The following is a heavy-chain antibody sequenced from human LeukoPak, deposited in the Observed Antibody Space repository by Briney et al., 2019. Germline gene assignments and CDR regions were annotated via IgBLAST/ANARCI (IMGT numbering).Heavy chain of an antibody. J-gene: IGHJ4*02. CDR2: ISSDGGST. CDR3: ALPLRDGDFYFDY. Sequence: GGSLRLSCSASGFTFWNYGMDWVRQAPGKGLEYVSGISSDGGSTSYADSVKGRFTISRDNAKNTVFLQMNSLRAEDTAVYYCALPLRDGDFYFDYWGQGALVTVSS. V-gene: IGHV3-64*04. D-gene: IGHD4-17*01. CDR1: GFTFWNYG.